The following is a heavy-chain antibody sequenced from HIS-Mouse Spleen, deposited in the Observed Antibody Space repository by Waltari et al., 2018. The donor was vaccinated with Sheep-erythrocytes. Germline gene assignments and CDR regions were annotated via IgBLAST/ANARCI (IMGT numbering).Heavy chain of an antibody. CDR3: ARGNTYYDFWSGYTDAFDI. CDR2: LYYSGST. CDR1: GGSISSGGYY. J-gene: IGHJ3*02. D-gene: IGHD3-3*01. Sequence: QVQLQESGPGLVKPSQTLSLTCTVSGGSISSGGYYWSWIRQHPGKGLEWIGYLYYSGSTYYYPSLKSRVTISVETSKNQFSLKLSSVTAADTAVYYCARGNTYYDFWSGYTDAFDIWGQGTMVTVSS. V-gene: IGHV4-31*03.